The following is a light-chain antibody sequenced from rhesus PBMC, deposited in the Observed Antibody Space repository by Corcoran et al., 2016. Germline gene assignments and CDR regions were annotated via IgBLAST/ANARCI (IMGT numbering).Light chain of an antibody. V-gene: IGKV1-25*01. CDR2: YLT. CDR1: QGISSY. CDR3: QQYNSLPFT. Sequence: DIQMTQSPSSVSASVGDRVTITCRASQGISSYLAWYQQKPGKAPKLLIYYLTTFQSGVPSRFSGSGSGTESTLTISSLQPEDFATYYCQQYNSLPFTFGPGTKLDIK. J-gene: IGKJ3*01.